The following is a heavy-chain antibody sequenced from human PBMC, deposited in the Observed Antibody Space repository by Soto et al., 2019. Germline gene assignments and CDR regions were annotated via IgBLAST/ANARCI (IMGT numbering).Heavy chain of an antibody. CDR1: GGSISSGGYS. J-gene: IGHJ6*02. D-gene: IGHD3-16*01. CDR2: IYPTGKT. Sequence: SETLSLICAVSGGSISSGGYSWSWIRQTPGKGLEWIGYIYPTGKTYYNPSLENRVTISIDTSKNQFSLQLTSVTAADTAVYYCARAPPGPAPRWGVWGHGTTVTVS. CDR3: ARAPPGPAPRWGV. V-gene: IGHV4-30-2*01.